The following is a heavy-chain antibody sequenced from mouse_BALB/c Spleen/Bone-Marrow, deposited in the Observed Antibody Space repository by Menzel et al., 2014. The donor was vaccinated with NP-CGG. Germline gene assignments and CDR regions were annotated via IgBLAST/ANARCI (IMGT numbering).Heavy chain of an antibody. CDR3: DY. Sequence: LVKTGASVKISCKASGYSFTGYYMHWVKQSHGKSLEWIGYISCNNGATSYNQKFKGKAAFTVDTSSSTAYMQFNSLTAEDSAVYYFDYWGQGTTLTVSS. CDR2: ISCNNGAT. V-gene: IGHV1S34*01. CDR1: GYSFTGYY. J-gene: IGHJ2*01.